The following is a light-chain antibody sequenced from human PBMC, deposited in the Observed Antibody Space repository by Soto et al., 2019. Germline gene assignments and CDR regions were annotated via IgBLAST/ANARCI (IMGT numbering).Light chain of an antibody. J-gene: IGLJ1*01. CDR1: SXDVGGYSR. V-gene: IGLV2-14*01. CDR2: EVS. Sequence: QSALTQPASVSGSPGQSITISCTGTSXDVGGYSRVSWYQHHPGKAPKLIIYEVSDRPSGVSNRFSGSKSGNTASLTISGLQAEDEADYYCNSYTSSNTRVFGTGTKVTVL. CDR3: NSYTSSNTRV.